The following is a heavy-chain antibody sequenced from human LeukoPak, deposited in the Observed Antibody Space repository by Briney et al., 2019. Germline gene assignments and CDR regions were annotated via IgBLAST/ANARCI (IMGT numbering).Heavy chain of an antibody. D-gene: IGHD1-1*01. CDR2: IYTGGGR. Sequence: PGGSLRLSCAASGFTVSSYYMNWVRQAPGKELEWVSVIYTGGGRYYADSVKGRFTISRDNSKNTLYLQMNSLRAEDTAVYYCAEDQIGWNDGDYWGQGTLVTVSS. CDR1: GFTVSSYY. CDR3: AEDQIGWNDGDY. J-gene: IGHJ4*02. V-gene: IGHV3-53*01.